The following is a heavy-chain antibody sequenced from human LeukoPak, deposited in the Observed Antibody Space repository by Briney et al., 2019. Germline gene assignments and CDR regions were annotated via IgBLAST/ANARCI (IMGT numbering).Heavy chain of an antibody. CDR1: GVSISSGDYY. CDR2: IYYSGST. J-gene: IGHJ5*02. Sequence: NPSQTLSLTCTVSGVSISSGDYYWSWFRQPPGKGLEWIGYIYYSGSTYYNPSLKSRVTISVDRSKNQFSLKLSSVTAADTAVYYCARGGYGSGSLAQVPDNWFDPWGQGTLVTVSS. V-gene: IGHV4-30-4*01. D-gene: IGHD3-10*01. CDR3: ARGGYGSGSLAQVPDNWFDP.